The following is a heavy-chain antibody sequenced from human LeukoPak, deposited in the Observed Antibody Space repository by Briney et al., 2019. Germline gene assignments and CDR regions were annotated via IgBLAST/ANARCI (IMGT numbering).Heavy chain of an antibody. Sequence: SETLSLTCTVSGGSISSSSYYWGWIRQPPGKGLEWIGSIYYSGSTYYNPSLKSRVTISVDTSKNQFSLKLSSVTAADTAVYYCASTFTYYDSSGQYAFDIWGQGTMVTVSS. V-gene: IGHV4-39*01. D-gene: IGHD3-22*01. J-gene: IGHJ3*02. CDR1: GGSISSSSYY. CDR3: ASTFTYYDSSGQYAFDI. CDR2: IYYSGST.